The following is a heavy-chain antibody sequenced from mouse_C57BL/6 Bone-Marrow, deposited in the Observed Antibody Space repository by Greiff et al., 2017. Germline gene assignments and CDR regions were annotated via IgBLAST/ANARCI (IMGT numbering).Heavy chain of an antibody. CDR2: IDPENGDT. J-gene: IGHJ2*01. D-gene: IGHD4-1*01. CDR1: GFNIKDDY. Sequence: VQLQQSGAELVRPGASVKLSCTASGFNIKDDYMHWVKQRPEQGLEWIGWIDPENGDTEYASKFQGKATITADTSSNTAYLQLSSLTSEDTAVYYCTRNWVHYFDYWGQGTTLTVSS. CDR3: TRNWVHYFDY. V-gene: IGHV14-4*01.